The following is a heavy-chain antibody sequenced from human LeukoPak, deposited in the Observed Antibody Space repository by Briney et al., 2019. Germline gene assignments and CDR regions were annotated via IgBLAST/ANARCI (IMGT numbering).Heavy chain of an antibody. Sequence: PSETLSLTCTVSGGSISSYCWSWIRQPPGKGLEWIGYIYYSGSTNYNPSLKSRVTISVDTSKNQFSLKLSSVTAAGTAVYYCARVEMATIHFDYWGQGTLVTVSS. D-gene: IGHD5-24*01. V-gene: IGHV4-59*01. CDR3: ARVEMATIHFDY. J-gene: IGHJ4*02. CDR1: GGSISSYC. CDR2: IYYSGST.